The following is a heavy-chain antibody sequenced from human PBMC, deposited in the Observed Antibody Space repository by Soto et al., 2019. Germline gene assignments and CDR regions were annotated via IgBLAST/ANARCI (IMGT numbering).Heavy chain of an antibody. CDR2: ISSSSSYI. Sequence: GGSLRLSCAASGFTFSSYSMNWVRQAPGKGLEWVSSISSSSSYIYYADSVKGRFTISRDNAKNSLYLQMNSLRAEDTAVYYYARDLPHYDYIWGSGIDYWGQGTPVTVSS. CDR3: ARDLPHYDYIWGSGIDY. V-gene: IGHV3-21*01. D-gene: IGHD3-16*01. CDR1: GFTFSSYS. J-gene: IGHJ4*02.